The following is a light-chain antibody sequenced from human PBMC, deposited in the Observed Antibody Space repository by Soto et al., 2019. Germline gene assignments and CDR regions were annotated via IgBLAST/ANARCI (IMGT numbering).Light chain of an antibody. Sequence: NLSESPGARATLSCRASQSVRSNLAWYQQKPGQAPRLLIYDASSRATGIPDRFSGSGSGTDFTLTINSLEPEDVAVYYCQHYRSSPLTFGGGTKVDI. CDR2: DAS. CDR3: QHYRSSPLT. V-gene: IGKV3-20*01. J-gene: IGKJ4*01. CDR1: QSVRSN.